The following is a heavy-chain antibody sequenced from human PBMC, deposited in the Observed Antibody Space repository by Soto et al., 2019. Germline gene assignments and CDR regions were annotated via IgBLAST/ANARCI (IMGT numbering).Heavy chain of an antibody. CDR1: GYTFSNHD. J-gene: IGHJ4*02. CDR3: TRNGWFGDSPLDY. V-gene: IGHV1-18*01. D-gene: IGHD3-10*01. CDR2: ISAYNGDT. Sequence: QVQLVQSGAEVKKPGASVKVSCKASGYTFSNHDISWVRQAPGQGLEWMGGISAYNGDTAYVQNLQGRVTVTTDTXTSTAYMELRSLRSDDTAVYYCTRNGWFGDSPLDYWGQGTLVTVSS.